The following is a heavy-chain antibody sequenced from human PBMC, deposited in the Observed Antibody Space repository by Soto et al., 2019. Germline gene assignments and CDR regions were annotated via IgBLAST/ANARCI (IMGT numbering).Heavy chain of an antibody. CDR3: ARYFMVRGVMSAFDL. CDR1: GGSISSGGYY. CDR2: IYYIGST. J-gene: IGHJ3*01. Sequence: QVQLQESGPGLVKPSQTLSLTCTVSGGSISSGGYYWSWIRQHPGKGLEWIGYIYYIGSTYYNPSIKSRITLLVDTSKNPFSLKLSSVTAADTAVYYCARYFMVRGVMSAFDLWGQGTMVTVSS. D-gene: IGHD3-10*01. V-gene: IGHV4-31*03.